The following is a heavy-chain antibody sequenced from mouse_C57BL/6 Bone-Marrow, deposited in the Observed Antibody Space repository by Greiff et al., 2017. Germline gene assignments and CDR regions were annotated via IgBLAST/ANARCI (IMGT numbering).Heavy chain of an antibody. CDR1: GYTFTSYG. CDR2: IYPSSGNT. Sequence: QVQLQQSGPELVRPGASVKLSCKASGYTFTSYGMSWVKQRTGQGLEWIGEIYPSSGNTYYNEKFKGKATLTADKSSSTAYMELRSLTSEDSAVYFCARSGYGASLAYWGQGTLVTVSA. CDR3: ARSGYGASLAY. J-gene: IGHJ3*01. V-gene: IGHV1-81*01. D-gene: IGHD3-1*01.